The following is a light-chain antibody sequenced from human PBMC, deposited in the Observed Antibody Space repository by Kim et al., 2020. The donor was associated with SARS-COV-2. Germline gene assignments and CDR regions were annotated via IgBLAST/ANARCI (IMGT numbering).Light chain of an antibody. CDR2: QDS. Sequence: VSVSPGQTASITCSGDKLGDKYACWYQQKPGQSPVLVIYQDSKRPSGIPERFSGSNSGNTATLTISGTQAMDEADYYCQAWDSTVVFGGGTQLTVL. CDR1: KLGDKY. CDR3: QAWDSTVV. J-gene: IGLJ2*01. V-gene: IGLV3-1*01.